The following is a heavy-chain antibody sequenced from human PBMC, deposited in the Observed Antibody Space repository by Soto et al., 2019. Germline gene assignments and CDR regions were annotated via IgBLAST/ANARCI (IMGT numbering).Heavy chain of an antibody. V-gene: IGHV3-30-3*01. CDR2: ISYDGSNK. CDR3: ARSELVRDYFDY. J-gene: IGHJ4*02. CDR1: GCTFSGYA. Sequence: PGGSLRLSCAASGCTFSGYAMSWVRQAPGKGLEWVAVISYDGSNKYYADSVKGRFTISRDNSKNTLYLQMNSLRAEDTAVYYCARSELVRDYFDYWGQGTLVTVSS. D-gene: IGHD6-6*01.